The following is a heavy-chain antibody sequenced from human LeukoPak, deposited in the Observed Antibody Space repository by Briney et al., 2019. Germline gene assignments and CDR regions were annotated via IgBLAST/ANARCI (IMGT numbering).Heavy chain of an antibody. Sequence: PGGSLRLSCVASGFTFSSFGMHWVRQAPGKGLEWVAFIRFDGNNKYYADSVKGRFTISRDNSKNTLYLQMNSLRAEDTAVYYCAKEDTIFGVVIQFWGQGTLVTVSS. CDR3: AKEDTIFGVVIQF. V-gene: IGHV3-30*02. J-gene: IGHJ4*02. D-gene: IGHD3-3*01. CDR2: IRFDGNNK. CDR1: GFTFSSFG.